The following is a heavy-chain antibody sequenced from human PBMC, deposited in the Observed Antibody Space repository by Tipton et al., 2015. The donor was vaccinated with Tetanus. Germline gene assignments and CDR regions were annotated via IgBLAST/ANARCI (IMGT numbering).Heavy chain of an antibody. V-gene: IGHV4-59*01. Sequence: PGLVKPSETLSLTCTVSGGSISNYYWSWIRQPPGKRLEWIGYIYYTGRTDYNPSLKSRVTISLDTSKNQFSLKLSSVTAADTAVYYCARTQGSALIDYWGQGTQVTVSS. CDR1: GGSISNYY. J-gene: IGHJ4*02. CDR2: IYYTGRT. CDR3: ARTQGSALIDY. D-gene: IGHD2-8*01.